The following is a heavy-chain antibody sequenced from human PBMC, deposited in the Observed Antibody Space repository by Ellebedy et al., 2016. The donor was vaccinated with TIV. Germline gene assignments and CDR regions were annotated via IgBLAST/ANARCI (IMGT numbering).Heavy chain of an antibody. Sequence: GESLKISXAASGFTFSNAWMSWVRQAPGKGLEWVGRIKSKTDGGTTDYAAPVKGRFTISRDDSKNTLYLQMNSLKTEDTAVYYCTTSPYSGYDYWGQGTLVTVSS. D-gene: IGHD5-12*01. J-gene: IGHJ4*02. V-gene: IGHV3-15*01. CDR3: TTSPYSGYDY. CDR2: IKSKTDGGTT. CDR1: GFTFSNAW.